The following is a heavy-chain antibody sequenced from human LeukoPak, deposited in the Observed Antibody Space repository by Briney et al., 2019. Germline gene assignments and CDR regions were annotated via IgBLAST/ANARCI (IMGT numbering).Heavy chain of an antibody. CDR3: ARSPNDGIVVVPAAIPISLYFDY. J-gene: IGHJ4*02. V-gene: IGHV3-30-3*01. D-gene: IGHD2-2*02. CDR1: GFTFSSYA. CDR2: ISYDGSNK. Sequence: GGSLRLSCAASGFTFSSYAMHWVRQAPGKGLEWVAVISYDGSNKYYADSVKGRFTISRDNSKNTLYLQMNSLRAEDTAVYYCARSPNDGIVVVPAAIPISLYFDYWGQGTLVTVSS.